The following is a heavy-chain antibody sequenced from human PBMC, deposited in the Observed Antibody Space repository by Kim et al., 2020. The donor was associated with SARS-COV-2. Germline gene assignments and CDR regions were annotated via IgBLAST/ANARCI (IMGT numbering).Heavy chain of an antibody. V-gene: IGHV3-30*04. J-gene: IGHJ4*02. Sequence: GGSLRLSCAASGFTFSSYAMHWVRQAPGKGLEWVAVISYDGSNKYYADSVKGRFTISRDNSKNTLYLQMNSLRAEDTAVYYCARDSFPQDPRYYYDSSGYYSRSDFDYWGQGTLVTVSS. CDR3: ARDSFPQDPRYYYDSSGYYSRSDFDY. CDR2: ISYDGSNK. CDR1: GFTFSSYA. D-gene: IGHD3-22*01.